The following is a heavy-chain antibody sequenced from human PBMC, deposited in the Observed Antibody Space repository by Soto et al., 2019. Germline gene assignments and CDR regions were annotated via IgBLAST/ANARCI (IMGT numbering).Heavy chain of an antibody. CDR2: INSDGSST. CDR3: ASESVYSGNDE. Sequence: PGGSLRLSCVASGFTFSTYWMHWVRQAPGTGLVWVSRINSDGSSTSYADSVKGRFTISRDNAKNTLYLQMNSLRAEDTAVYYCASESVYSGNDEWGQGTLVTVSS. CDR1: GFTFSTYW. D-gene: IGHD5-12*01. J-gene: IGHJ4*02. V-gene: IGHV3-74*01.